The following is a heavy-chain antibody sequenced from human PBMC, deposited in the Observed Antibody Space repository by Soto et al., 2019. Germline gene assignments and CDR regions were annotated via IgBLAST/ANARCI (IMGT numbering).Heavy chain of an antibody. Sequence: XXTLSLPFAVYGGSFSGYFCGWIPQPPGKGLEWIGEINHSGSTNYNPSLKSRVTLSLDTSKNQFSLKLTSVTAADTAVYFCARSTYYDSSGYGHWGQGTLVTVSS. D-gene: IGHD3-22*01. CDR1: GGSFSGYF. J-gene: IGHJ4*02. V-gene: IGHV4-34*01. CDR3: ARSTYYDSSGYGH. CDR2: INHSGST.